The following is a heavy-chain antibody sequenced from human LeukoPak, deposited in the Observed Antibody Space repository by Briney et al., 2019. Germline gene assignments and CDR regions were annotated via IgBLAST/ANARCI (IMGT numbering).Heavy chain of an antibody. CDR3: AKATTMILPPSAFDI. CDR2: ISWNSGSI. D-gene: IGHD3-22*01. Sequence: GGSLRLSCAASGFTFDDYAMHWVRQAPGKDLEWVSGISWNSGSIGYADSVKGRFTISRDNAKNSLYLQMNSLRAEDMASYYCAKATTMILPPSAFDIWGQGTMVTVSS. J-gene: IGHJ3*02. V-gene: IGHV3-9*03. CDR1: GFTFDDYA.